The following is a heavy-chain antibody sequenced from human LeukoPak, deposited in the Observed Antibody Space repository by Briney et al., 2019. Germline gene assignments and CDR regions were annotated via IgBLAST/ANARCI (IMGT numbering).Heavy chain of an antibody. V-gene: IGHV3-66*01. CDR3: ARSGYSGYDSGFDY. D-gene: IGHD5-12*01. Sequence: SGGSLRLSCAASGFTVSSNYMSWVRQAPGKGLEWVSVIYSGGSTYYADSVKGRFTISRDNSKNTLYLQMSSLRAEDTAVYYCARSGYSGYDSGFDYWGQGTLVTVSS. J-gene: IGHJ4*02. CDR1: GFTVSSNY. CDR2: IYSGGST.